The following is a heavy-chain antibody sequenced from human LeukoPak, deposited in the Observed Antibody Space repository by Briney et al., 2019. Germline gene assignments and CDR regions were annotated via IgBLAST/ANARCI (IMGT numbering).Heavy chain of an antibody. J-gene: IGHJ4*02. D-gene: IGHD6-19*01. V-gene: IGHV3-30-3*01. Sequence: TGGSLRLSCAASGFTFSSYAMHWVRQAPGRGLEWVAVISYDGSNKYYADSVKGRFTISRDNSKNTLYLQMNSLRAEDTGVYYCARGTGAVAGTGDYWGQGTLVTVSA. CDR3: ARGTGAVAGTGDY. CDR1: GFTFSSYA. CDR2: ISYDGSNK.